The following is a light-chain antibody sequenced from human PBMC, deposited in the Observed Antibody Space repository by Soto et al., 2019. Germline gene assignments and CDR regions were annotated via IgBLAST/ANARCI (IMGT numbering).Light chain of an antibody. CDR2: DVD. J-gene: IGLJ1*01. CDR3: SSYSSSSTPNDV. Sequence: QSALTQPASVSGSPGQSITISCTGTSSDVGGYNYVSWYQQHPGTAPKLIIYDVDNRPSGVSSRFSGSKSGNTASLTISGLLAEDEADYYCSSYSSSSTPNDVFGTGTKVTVL. V-gene: IGLV2-14*01. CDR1: SSDVGGYNY.